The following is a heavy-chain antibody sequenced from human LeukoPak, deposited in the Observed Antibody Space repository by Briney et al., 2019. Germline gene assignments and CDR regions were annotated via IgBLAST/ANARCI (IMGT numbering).Heavy chain of an antibody. CDR2: INYSGRT. CDR3: ARDIEGVGALLDF. Sequence: SETLSLTCTISDDSISNNRYFSAWIRPPPGKGLEWIGSINYSGRTYYNPSLKSRLSMSVDTATRQFSLKLISVTAADTALYYCARDIEGVGALLDFWGQGTLVTVSS. D-gene: IGHD2-8*01. CDR1: DDSISNNRYF. V-gene: IGHV4-39*07. J-gene: IGHJ4*02.